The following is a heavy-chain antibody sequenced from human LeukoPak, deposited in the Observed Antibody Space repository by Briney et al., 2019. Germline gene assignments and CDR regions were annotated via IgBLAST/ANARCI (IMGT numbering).Heavy chain of an antibody. CDR1: GGSISSGDYY. Sequence: SETLSLTCTVSGGSISSGDYYWSWIRQPPGKGLEWIGYIYYSGNTYYNPSLKSRVTISVDTSKNQFSLKLSSVTAADTAVYYCARVTNPSGYYDSSGYYPWGQGTLVTVSS. J-gene: IGHJ5*02. CDR3: ARVTNPSGYYDSSGYYP. CDR2: IYYSGNT. D-gene: IGHD3-22*01. V-gene: IGHV4-30-4*01.